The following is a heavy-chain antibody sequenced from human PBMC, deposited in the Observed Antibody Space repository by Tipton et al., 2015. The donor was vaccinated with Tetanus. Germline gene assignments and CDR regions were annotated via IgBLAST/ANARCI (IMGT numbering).Heavy chain of an antibody. D-gene: IGHD1-14*01. Sequence: GSLRLSCAASGFAFSSYLMTWVRQAPGKGLELVASLKHDATEEYYVDSVKGRFAISRDNAGNLLFLQMNGLRVEDTAVYYCARDVTGTASGRRWGQGTLVTVSS. CDR1: GFAFSSYL. J-gene: IGHJ4*02. V-gene: IGHV3-7*01. CDR2: LKHDATEE. CDR3: ARDVTGTASGRR.